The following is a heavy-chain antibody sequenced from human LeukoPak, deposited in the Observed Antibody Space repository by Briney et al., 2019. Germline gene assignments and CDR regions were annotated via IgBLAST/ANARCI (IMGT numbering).Heavy chain of an antibody. CDR3: ARDKALNS. J-gene: IGHJ4*02. CDR2: ISSSGRTV. CDR1: GYTFSSYE. V-gene: IGHV3-48*03. Sequence: GGSLRLSCAASGYTFSSYEMKWVRQAPGKGLEWVSYISSSGRTVYYADSVKGRFTISRDNAKDSLYLQMNSLRAEDTAVYFCARDKALNSWGQGTLVTVSS.